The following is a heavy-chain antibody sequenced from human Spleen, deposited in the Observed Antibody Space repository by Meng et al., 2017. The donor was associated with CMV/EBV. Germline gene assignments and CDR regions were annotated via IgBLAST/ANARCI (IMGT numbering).Heavy chain of an antibody. V-gene: IGHV4-61*01. Sequence: SGGSFSSGSYYWSWIRQPPGKGLEWIGYIYYSGSTNYNPSLKSRVTISVDTSKNQFSLKLSSVTAADAAVYYCARVSVIAVAGNWFDPWGQGTLVTVSS. J-gene: IGHJ5*02. CDR1: GGSFSSGSYY. CDR2: IYYSGST. CDR3: ARVSVIAVAGNWFDP. D-gene: IGHD6-19*01.